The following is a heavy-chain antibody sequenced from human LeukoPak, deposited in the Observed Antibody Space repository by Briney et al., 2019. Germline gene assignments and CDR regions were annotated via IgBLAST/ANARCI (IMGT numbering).Heavy chain of an antibody. J-gene: IGHJ4*02. D-gene: IGHD3-16*01. Sequence: GGSLRLSCAASGFMFSTYSMNWVRQAPGKGLEWVSYITSGSGTMFYADSVKGRFTISRDNAENSMYLQMNSLRAEDTALYFCAKDLTYTSQGGSDSWGQGTLVIVSS. CDR3: AKDLTYTSQGGSDS. V-gene: IGHV3-48*01. CDR2: ITSGSGTM. CDR1: GFMFSTYS.